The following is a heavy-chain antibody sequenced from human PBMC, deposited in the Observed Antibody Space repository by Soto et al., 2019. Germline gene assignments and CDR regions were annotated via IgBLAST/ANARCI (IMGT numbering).Heavy chain of an antibody. CDR3: AIVPCITTSCFLDD. CDR1: GGSISVGGYL. J-gene: IGHJ4*01. V-gene: IGHV4-30-2*01. D-gene: IGHD2-2*01. CDR2: IYQSGDP. Sequence: QLQLQESGSRLVKPSKTLSLICTVSGGSISVGGYLWSWIRQPPGKGLEWIGYIYQSGDPFYSPPLNSRVTISIDSSKNQFSLNLRSVTAAYTAMYYCAIVPCITTSCFLDDWCHGTQVAVSS.